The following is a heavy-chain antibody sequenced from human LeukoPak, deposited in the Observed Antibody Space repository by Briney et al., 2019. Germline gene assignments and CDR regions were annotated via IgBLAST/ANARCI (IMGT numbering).Heavy chain of an antibody. Sequence: QPGGSLRLSCAASGFTFSDHYMDWVRQAPGRGLEWVGRTRNKANSYTTEYAASVKGRFTISRDDSKNSLYLQMNSLKTEDTAVYYCARAQITMVRGVIQTIPSYYFDYWGQGTLVTVSS. V-gene: IGHV3-72*01. D-gene: IGHD3-10*01. CDR3: ARAQITMVRGVIQTIPSYYFDY. CDR2: TRNKANSYTT. J-gene: IGHJ4*02. CDR1: GFTFSDHY.